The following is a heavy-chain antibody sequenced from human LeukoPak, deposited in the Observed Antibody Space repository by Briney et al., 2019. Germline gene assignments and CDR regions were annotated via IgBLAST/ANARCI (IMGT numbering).Heavy chain of an antibody. D-gene: IGHD3-16*02. J-gene: IGHJ4*02. CDR1: GGSFSGYY. CDR3: ARDAGHYDYVWGSYRQFDY. CDR2: INHSGST. Sequence: SETLSLTCAVYGGSFSGYYWSWIRQPPGKGLEWIGEINHSGSTNYNPSLKSRVTISVDTSKNQFSLKLSSVTAADTAVYYCARDAGHYDYVWGSYRQFDYWGQGTLVTVSS. V-gene: IGHV4-34*01.